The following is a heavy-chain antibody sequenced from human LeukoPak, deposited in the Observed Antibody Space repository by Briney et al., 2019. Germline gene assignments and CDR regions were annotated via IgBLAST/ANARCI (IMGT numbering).Heavy chain of an antibody. CDR1: GFTFSGHS. J-gene: IGHJ4*02. Sequence: PGGSLRLSCAASGFTFSGHSMNWVRQAPGKGLEWVSSISSGSRYIYYVDSVKGRFTISRDNAKNSLYLQMNSLRAEDTAVYFCARDVYDTSGYPPTEGDFDHWGQGTLVTVSS. V-gene: IGHV3-21*01. CDR2: ISSGSRYI. CDR3: ARDVYDTSGYPPTEGDFDH. D-gene: IGHD3-22*01.